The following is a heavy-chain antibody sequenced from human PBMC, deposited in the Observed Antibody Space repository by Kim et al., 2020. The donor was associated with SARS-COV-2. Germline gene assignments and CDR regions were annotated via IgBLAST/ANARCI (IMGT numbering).Heavy chain of an antibody. Sequence: YGESVKGRFTISRDNAKNTLYLQMNSLTAEDTAVYYCARRQFTSGWYYFDYWGQGTLVTVSS. J-gene: IGHJ4*02. D-gene: IGHD6-19*01. CDR3: ARRQFTSGWYYFDY. V-gene: IGHV3-74*01.